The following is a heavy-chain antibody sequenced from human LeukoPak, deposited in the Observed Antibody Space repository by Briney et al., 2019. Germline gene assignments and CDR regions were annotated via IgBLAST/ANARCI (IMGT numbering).Heavy chain of an antibody. V-gene: IGHV3-15*01. J-gene: IGHJ5*02. CDR1: GFTFSNAW. CDR3: TTLLGMVRGLNWFDP. Sequence: PGGSLRLPCAASGFTFSNAWMSWVRQAPGKGLEWVGRIKSKTDGGTTDYAAPVKGRFTISRDDSKDTLYLQMNSLKTEDTAVYYCTTLLGMVRGLNWFDPWGQGTLVTVSS. D-gene: IGHD3-10*01. CDR2: IKSKTDGGTT.